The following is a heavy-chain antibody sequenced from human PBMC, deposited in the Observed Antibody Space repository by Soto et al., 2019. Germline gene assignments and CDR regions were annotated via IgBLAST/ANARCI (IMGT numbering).Heavy chain of an antibody. D-gene: IGHD4-17*01. J-gene: IGHJ1*01. Sequence: QVQLVQSGSELKKPGASVKVSCKASSYTFTSYGISWVRQAPGQGLEWMGWISPFRGHTQYSQKAQGRVTLTTDTSSNTAYMEMTTLAVDDTAVYYCAMDYGDRPEYFQHWGQGTLVTVSS. CDR3: AMDYGDRPEYFQH. CDR1: SYTFTSYG. V-gene: IGHV1-18*01. CDR2: ISPFRGHT.